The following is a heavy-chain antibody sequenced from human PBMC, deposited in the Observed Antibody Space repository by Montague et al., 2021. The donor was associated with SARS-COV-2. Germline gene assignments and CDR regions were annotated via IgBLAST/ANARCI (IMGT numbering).Heavy chain of an antibody. CDR3: ARESNGILRYCMDV. Sequence: SETLSLTCTVSGGSISSYYWCWIRQPPGKGLELIGYGYYSWSTNSNHSLKSRVTITLDTSKNQFSLKLSSVTAADTAVYYCARESNGILRYCMDVWGQGTTVTVSS. D-gene: IGHD4-11*01. V-gene: IGHV4-59*13. J-gene: IGHJ6*02. CDR1: GGSISSYY. CDR2: GYYSWST.